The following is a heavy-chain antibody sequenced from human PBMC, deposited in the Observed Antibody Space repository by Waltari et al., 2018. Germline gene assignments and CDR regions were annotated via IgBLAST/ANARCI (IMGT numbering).Heavy chain of an antibody. J-gene: IGHJ3*02. CDR1: GGSISSYY. CDR2: IYTSGST. D-gene: IGHD2-15*01. CDR3: ARVRVFCSGGSCYSDAFDI. V-gene: IGHV4-4*07. Sequence: QVQLQESGPGLVKPSETLSLTCTVSGGSISSYYWSWIRQPAGQGLEWIGRIYTSGSTNYNPSLKSRVTISVDKSKNQFSLKLSSVTAADTAVYYCARVRVFCSGGSCYSDAFDIWGQGTMVTVSS.